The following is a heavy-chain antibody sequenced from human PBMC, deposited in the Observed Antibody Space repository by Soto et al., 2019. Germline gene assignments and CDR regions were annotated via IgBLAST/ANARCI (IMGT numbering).Heavy chain of an antibody. J-gene: IGHJ5*02. CDR3: ARDDRYSSGADLSSGWFDP. D-gene: IGHD6-19*01. CDR1: GGSFSSGNYY. V-gene: IGHV4-31*03. Sequence: SETLSLTCTVSGGSFSSGNYYWSWIRQHPGKGLEWIGYIYYSGSTYYNPSLKSRVTISLDTSKNQFSLNLSSVTAADTAVYYCARDDRYSSGADLSSGWFDPWGQGTLVTVSS. CDR2: IYYSGST.